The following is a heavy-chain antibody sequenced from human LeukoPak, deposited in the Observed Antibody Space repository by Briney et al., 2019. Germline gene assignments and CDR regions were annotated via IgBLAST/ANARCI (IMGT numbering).Heavy chain of an antibody. V-gene: IGHV1-24*01. J-gene: IGHJ5*02. CDR3: ATVGIAVAGTGWFDP. CDR1: GYTLTELS. CDR2: FDPEGGET. Sequence: ASVKVSCKVSGYTLTELSMHWVRQAPGKGLEWMGGFDPEGGETIYAQKFQGRVTMTEDTSTDTAYMELSSLRSEDTAVYYCATVGIAVAGTGWFDPWGQGTLVTVSS. D-gene: IGHD6-19*01.